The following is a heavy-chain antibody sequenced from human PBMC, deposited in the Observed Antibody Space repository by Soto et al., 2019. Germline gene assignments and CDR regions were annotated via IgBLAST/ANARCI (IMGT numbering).Heavy chain of an antibody. CDR3: AKERSYRSTFMVRYMDV. Sequence: GGSLRLSCAASGFTFSSYAMSWVRQAPGKGLEWVSAISGSGGSTYYADSVKGRFTTSRDNSKNTLYLQMNSLRAEDTAVYYCAKERSYRSTFMVRYMDVWGKGTTVTVSS. J-gene: IGHJ6*03. V-gene: IGHV3-23*01. D-gene: IGHD3-3*02. CDR2: ISGSGGST. CDR1: GFTFSSYA.